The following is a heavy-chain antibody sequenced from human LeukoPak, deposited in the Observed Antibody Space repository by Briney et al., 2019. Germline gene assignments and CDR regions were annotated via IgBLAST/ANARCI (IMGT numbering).Heavy chain of an antibody. CDR1: GDSVSSNSAA. CDR3: ARDGESRNRPLGNFDY. V-gene: IGHV6-1*01. CDR2: TYYRSKWYN. J-gene: IGHJ4*02. D-gene: IGHD3-10*01. Sequence: SQTLSLTCAISGDSVSSNSAAGNWIRQSPSRGLEWLERTYYRSKWYNDYAVSVKSRITINPDTSKNQFSLQLNSVTPEDTAVYYCARDGESRNRPLGNFDYWGQGTLVTVSS.